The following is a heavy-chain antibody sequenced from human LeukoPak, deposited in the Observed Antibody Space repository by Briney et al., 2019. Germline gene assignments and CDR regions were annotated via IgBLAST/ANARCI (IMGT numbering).Heavy chain of an antibody. V-gene: IGHV4-59*01. CDR2: IYYSGST. CDR3: ARTTVTTVDY. J-gene: IGHJ4*02. D-gene: IGHD4-17*01. CDR1: GGSISSYY. Sequence: PSETLSLTCTVSGGSISSYYWSWIRRPPGKGLEWIGYIYYSGSTNYNPSLKSRVTISVDTSKNQFSLKLSSVTAADTAVYYCARTTVTTVDYWGQGTLVTVSS.